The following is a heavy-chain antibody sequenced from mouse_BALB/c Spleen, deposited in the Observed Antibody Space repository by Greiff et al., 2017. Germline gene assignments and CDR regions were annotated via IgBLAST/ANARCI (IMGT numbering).Heavy chain of an antibody. J-gene: IGHJ1*01. CDR3: ARDGYPGWYFDV. D-gene: IGHD2-3*01. CDR2: IFPGDGST. V-gene: IGHV1S56*01. Sequence: QVQLQQSGAELVKPGASVKLSCTASGYTFTSYDINWVRQRPEQGLEWIGWIFPGDGSTKYNEKFKGKATLTTDKSSSTAYMQLSRLTSEDSAVYLCARDGYPGWYFDVWGAGTTVTVSS. CDR1: GYTFTSYD.